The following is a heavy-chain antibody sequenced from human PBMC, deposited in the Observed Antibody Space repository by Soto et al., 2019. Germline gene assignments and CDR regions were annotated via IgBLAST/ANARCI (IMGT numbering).Heavy chain of an antibody. CDR2: VNPIVSMS. CDR3: ASSYGSGYRAFDY. V-gene: IGHV1-69*02. J-gene: IGHJ4*02. Sequence: QVQLVQSGAEVKRPGSSVKVSCKASGDTFNFYSINWVRQAPGLGLEWMGRVNPIVSMSNYAQKFQGRVTMTAYKSTSTAYMELGILRSEDTAIYYCASSYGSGYRAFDYWGQGALVTVSS. CDR1: GDTFNFYS. D-gene: IGHD3-10*01.